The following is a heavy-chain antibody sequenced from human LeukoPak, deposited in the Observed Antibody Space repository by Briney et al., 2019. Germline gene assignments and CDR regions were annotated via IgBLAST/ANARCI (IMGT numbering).Heavy chain of an antibody. CDR2: IYDSGTT. D-gene: IGHD6-19*01. V-gene: IGHV3-53*01. J-gene: IGHJ4*02. CDR1: GFTVNSNY. CDR3: AGRRSSGCCAY. Sequence: PGGSLRLSCATSGFTVNSNYMSWVRQATGQGLEWVSVIYDSGTTYYADSVKGRFLIFRDTSKNTVDLQMNSLRVEDTVVYYCAGRRSSGCCAYWGQGTLVNVSS.